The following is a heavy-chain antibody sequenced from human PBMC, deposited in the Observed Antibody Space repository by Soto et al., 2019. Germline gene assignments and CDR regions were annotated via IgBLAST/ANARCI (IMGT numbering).Heavy chain of an antibody. J-gene: IGHJ4*01. CDR3: ARIFWSGTITEYYFDY. V-gene: IGHV3-7*01. Sequence: AGGSLRLSCAASGFTFSSYSMKWVRQAPGKGLEWVANIKQDGSEKYYVDSVKGRFTISRDNAKSSLYLQMNSLRAEDTAVYYCARIFWSGTITEYYFDYWGHGTLVTVSS. CDR1: GFTFSSYS. CDR2: IKQDGSEK. D-gene: IGHD3-3*01.